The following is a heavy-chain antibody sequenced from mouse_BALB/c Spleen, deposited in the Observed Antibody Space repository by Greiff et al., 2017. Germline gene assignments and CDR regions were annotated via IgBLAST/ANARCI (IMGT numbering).Heavy chain of an antibody. CDR1: GFTFSSFG. V-gene: IGHV5-17*02. CDR2: ISSGSSTI. D-gene: IGHD2-2*01. CDR3: AREGSFYGYADY. Sequence: EVKLVESGGGLVQPGGSRKLSCAASGFTFSSFGMHWVRQAPEKGLEWVAYISSGSSTIYYADTLKGRFTISRDNPKNTLFLQMTSLRSEDTAMYYCAREGSFYGYADYWGQGTTLTVSS. J-gene: IGHJ2*01.